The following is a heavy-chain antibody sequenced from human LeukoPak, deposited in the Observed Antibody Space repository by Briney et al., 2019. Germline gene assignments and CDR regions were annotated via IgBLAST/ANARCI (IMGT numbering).Heavy chain of an antibody. CDR1: GGSFSGYY. D-gene: IGHD4-23*01. CDR2: IYYSGST. Sequence: PSETLSLTCAVYGGSFSGYYWSWIRQPPGKGLEWIGYIYYSGSTNYNPSLRSRVTISVDTSKNQFSLKLCSVTAPDTAVYYCAKHSPPPVYGGKSVSVSAFDIWGQGTMVTVSS. J-gene: IGHJ3*02. CDR3: AKHSPPPVYGGKSVSVSAFDI. V-gene: IGHV4-59*08.